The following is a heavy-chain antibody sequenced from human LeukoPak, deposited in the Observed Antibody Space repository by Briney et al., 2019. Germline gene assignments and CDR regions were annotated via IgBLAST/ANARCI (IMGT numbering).Heavy chain of an antibody. CDR3: ARRGRGYSYGHRVLYLDY. CDR1: GGSFSGYY. J-gene: IGHJ4*02. V-gene: IGHV4-34*01. Sequence: SETLSLTCAVSGGSFSGYYWSWIRQPPGHGLEWIGEINHSGSTNYNPSLKIRVTISVDTSKNQFSLKLSSVTAADTAVYYCARRGRGYSYGHRVLYLDYWGQGTLVTVSS. CDR2: INHSGST. D-gene: IGHD5-18*01.